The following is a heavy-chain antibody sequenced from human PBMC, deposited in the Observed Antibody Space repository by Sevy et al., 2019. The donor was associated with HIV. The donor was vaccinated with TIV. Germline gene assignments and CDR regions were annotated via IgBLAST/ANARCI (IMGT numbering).Heavy chain of an antibody. J-gene: IGHJ4*02. V-gene: IGHV6-1*01. Sequence: SQTLSLTCAISGDSVSSNSAAWNWIRQSPSRGLEWLGRTYNRSKWYNDYAVSVKSRITINPDTSKNQYSLQLNSVTPEDTAVYYCARALGSSSWYGGYYFDYWGQGTLVTVSS. D-gene: IGHD6-13*01. CDR1: GDSVSSNSAA. CDR2: TYNRSKWYN. CDR3: ARALGSSSWYGGYYFDY.